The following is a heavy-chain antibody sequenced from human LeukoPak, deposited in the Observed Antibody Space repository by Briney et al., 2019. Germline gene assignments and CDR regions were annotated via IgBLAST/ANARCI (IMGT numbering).Heavy chain of an antibody. CDR1: GFTFSSYA. D-gene: IGHD3-22*01. V-gene: IGHV3-23*01. Sequence: GGSLRLSCAASGFTFSSYAMSWDSQAPGKGLEWVSAISGSGGSTYYADSVKGRFTISRDNSKNTLYLQMNSLRAEDTAVYYCARIITMIVVVIGGGIDYWGQGTLVTVSS. CDR3: ARIITMIVVVIGGGIDY. J-gene: IGHJ4*02. CDR2: ISGSGGST.